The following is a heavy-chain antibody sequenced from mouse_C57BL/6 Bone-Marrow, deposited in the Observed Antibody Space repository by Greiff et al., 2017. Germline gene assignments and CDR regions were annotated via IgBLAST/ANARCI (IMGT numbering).Heavy chain of an antibody. D-gene: IGHD1-1*01. Sequence: QVQLQQSGPGLVAPSQSLYITCTVSGFSFTSYGVDWVRQSPGKGLEWLGVIWGVGSTTDNSDLKSRMSILTDNSKSQVFLKMNSLQTDNTAMYYGARVYGSSYWYLYFYVWGTGTTVTVSS. CDR3: ARVYGSSYWYLYFYV. CDR1: GFSFTSYG. V-gene: IGHV2-6*01. CDR2: IWGVGST. J-gene: IGHJ1*03.